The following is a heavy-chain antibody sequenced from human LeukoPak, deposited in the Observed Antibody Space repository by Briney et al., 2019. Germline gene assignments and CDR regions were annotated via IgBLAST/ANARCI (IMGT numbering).Heavy chain of an antibody. CDR1: GFTFSNYS. V-gene: IGHV3-21*04. CDR2: ISSSSSYI. CDR3: ARAFKVPSWYFDL. J-gene: IGHJ2*01. Sequence: GGSLRLSCAASGFTFSNYSMNWVRQAPGKGLEWVSSISSSSSYIYYADSVKGRFTISRDNAKNSVYLQMNSLRAEDTAVYYCARAFKVPSWYFDLWGRGTLVTVSS.